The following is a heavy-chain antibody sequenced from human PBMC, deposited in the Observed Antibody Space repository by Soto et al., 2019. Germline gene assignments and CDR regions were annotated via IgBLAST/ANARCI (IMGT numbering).Heavy chain of an antibody. V-gene: IGHV4-34*01. CDR3: ARKWRPAASWVYNWFDP. CDR2: INHSGST. Sequence: SETLSLTCAVYGGSFSGYYWSWIRQPPGKGLEWIGEINHSGSTNYNPSLKSRVTISVDTSKNQFSLKLSSVTAADTAVYYCARKWRPAASWVYNWFDPWGQGTLVTVSS. J-gene: IGHJ5*02. CDR1: GGSFSGYY. D-gene: IGHD2-2*01.